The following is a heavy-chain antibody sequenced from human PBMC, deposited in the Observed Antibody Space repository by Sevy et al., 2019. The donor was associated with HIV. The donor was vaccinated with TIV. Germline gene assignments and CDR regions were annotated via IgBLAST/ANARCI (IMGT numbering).Heavy chain of an antibody. CDR1: GFSLDSYW. D-gene: IGHD5-18*01. CDR3: VRAVAEHDSF. V-gene: IGHV3-7*01. J-gene: IGHJ4*02. CDR2: IKQDGSVT. Sequence: GGSPRLSCAASGFSLDSYWMSWVRQTPGKGLEWVANIKQDGSVTYYVDSVKGRFTISRDNARNLVYLQMNSLRVEDTALYYCVRAVAEHDSFWGQGTLVTVSS.